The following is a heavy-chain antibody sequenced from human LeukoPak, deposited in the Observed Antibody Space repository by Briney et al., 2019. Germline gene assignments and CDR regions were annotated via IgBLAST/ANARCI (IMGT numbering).Heavy chain of an antibody. D-gene: IGHD2-15*01. CDR1: GFTFSSYW. Sequence: GGSLRLSCAASGFTFSSYWMSWVRQAPGKGLEWVANIKQDGSEKYYVDSVKGRFTISRDNAKNSLYLQMDSLGGEDTAVYYCAREGGFCFGETCRYFDYWGQGTLVTVSS. CDR2: IKQDGSEK. CDR3: AREGGFCFGETCRYFDY. V-gene: IGHV3-7*01. J-gene: IGHJ4*02.